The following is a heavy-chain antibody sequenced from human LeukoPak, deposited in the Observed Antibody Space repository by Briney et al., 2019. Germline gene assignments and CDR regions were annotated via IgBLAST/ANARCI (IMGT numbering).Heavy chain of an antibody. Sequence: GGSLRLSCAASGFTFSSYGMHWVRQAPGKGLEWAAFIRYDGSNKYYADSVKGRFTISRDNSKNTLYPQMNSLRAEDTAVYYCAKAGDYGDYFVFGYWGQGTLVTVSS. CDR2: IRYDGSNK. D-gene: IGHD4-17*01. CDR1: GFTFSSYG. CDR3: AKAGDYGDYFVFGY. V-gene: IGHV3-30*02. J-gene: IGHJ4*02.